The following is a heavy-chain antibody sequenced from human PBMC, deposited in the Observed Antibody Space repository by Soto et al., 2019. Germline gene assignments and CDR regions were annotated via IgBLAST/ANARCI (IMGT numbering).Heavy chain of an antibody. CDR2: IYYSGST. CDR3: ARAITMVRGEWFDP. Sequence: SETLSLTCTVSGGSISSGDYYWSWIRQPPGKGLEWIGYIYYSGSTYYNPSLKSRVTISVDTSKNQFSLKLSSVTAADTAVYYCARAITMVRGEWFDPWGQGTLVTVSS. J-gene: IGHJ5*02. D-gene: IGHD3-10*01. V-gene: IGHV4-30-4*01. CDR1: GGSISSGDYY.